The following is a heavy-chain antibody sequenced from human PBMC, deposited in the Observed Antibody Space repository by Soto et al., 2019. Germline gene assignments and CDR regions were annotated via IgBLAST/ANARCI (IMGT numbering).Heavy chain of an antibody. J-gene: IGHJ4*02. D-gene: IGHD3-22*01. CDR3: AAILETYYYDSSGYYQHFDY. Sequence: SVKVSCKASGFTFTSSAVQWVRQARGQRLEWIGWIVVGSGNTNYAQKFQERVTITRDMSTSTAYMELSSLRSEDTAVYYCAAILETYYYDSSGYYQHFDYWGQGTLVTVSS. CDR1: GFTFTSSA. CDR2: IVVGSGNT. V-gene: IGHV1-58*01.